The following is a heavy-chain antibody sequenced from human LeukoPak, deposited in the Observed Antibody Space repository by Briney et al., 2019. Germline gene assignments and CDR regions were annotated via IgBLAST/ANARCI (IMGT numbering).Heavy chain of an antibody. CDR2: INPNSGGT. Sequence: GASVTVSCTASGYTFTGYYMHWVRQAQGQGLEWMGWINPNSGGTNYAQKFQGRVTMTRDTSISTAYMELSRLRSDDTAVYYRARTDHDYGDPGWFDPWGQGTLVTVSS. CDR3: ARTDHDYGDPGWFDP. CDR1: GYTFTGYY. D-gene: IGHD4-17*01. V-gene: IGHV1-2*02. J-gene: IGHJ5*02.